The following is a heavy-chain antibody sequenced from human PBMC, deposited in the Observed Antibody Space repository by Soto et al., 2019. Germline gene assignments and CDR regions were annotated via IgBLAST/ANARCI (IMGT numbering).Heavy chain of an antibody. Sequence: GGPRRSCGTCRFTLRNYEMKWVRQAPGKGLEWVSYISTSGSSIDYADSVKGRFTISRDNAKNALYLQINRLRAEDTAVYYCTRYSVVPAARSDYWGQGAVVTVSS. CDR3: TRYSVVPAARSDY. CDR2: ISTSGSSI. D-gene: IGHD2-2*01. V-gene: IGHV3-48*03. J-gene: IGHJ4*02. CDR1: RFTLRNYE.